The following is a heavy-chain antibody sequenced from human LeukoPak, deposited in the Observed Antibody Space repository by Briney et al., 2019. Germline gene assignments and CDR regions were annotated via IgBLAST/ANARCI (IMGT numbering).Heavy chain of an antibody. J-gene: IGHJ4*02. CDR3: AKGEWFGELLYV. D-gene: IGHD3-10*01. V-gene: IGHV3-23*01. Sequence: PGGSLRLSCAASGFPFSSYAMNWVRQAPGKGLEWVSVIAGSDGFTQYADSVKGRFTISRDNSKNTVYLQMNSLRAEDTAVYYCAKGEWFGELLYVWGQGTLVTVSS. CDR2: IAGSDGFT. CDR1: GFPFSSYA.